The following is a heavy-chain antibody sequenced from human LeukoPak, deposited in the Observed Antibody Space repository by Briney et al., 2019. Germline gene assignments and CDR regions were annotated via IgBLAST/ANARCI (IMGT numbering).Heavy chain of an antibody. CDR3: ARGGIGTSLDY. V-gene: IGHV4-59*10. J-gene: IGHJ4*02. D-gene: IGHD2-21*01. Sequence: SETLSLTCAVYGGSFSGYYWSWIRQPAGKGLEWIGRIYTSGSTNYNPSLKSRVTMSVDTSKNQLSLKLSSVTAADTAVYYCARGGIGTSLDYWGQGTLVTVSS. CDR2: IYTSGST. CDR1: GGSFSGYY.